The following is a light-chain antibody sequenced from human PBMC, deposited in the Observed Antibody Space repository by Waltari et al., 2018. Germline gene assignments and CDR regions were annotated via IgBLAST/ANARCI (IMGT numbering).Light chain of an antibody. CDR3: QQYGRSPPWYT. J-gene: IGKJ2*01. Sequence: EIVLTQSPGTLSLSPGERATLSCRASQRVSSRYLAWDQQKPGQAPRLLISGTSNRATGIPDRFSGGGSGTDFALTISRLEPEDFVVYYCQQYGRSPPWYTFGQGTKLEIK. CDR2: GTS. V-gene: IGKV3-20*01. CDR1: QRVSSRY.